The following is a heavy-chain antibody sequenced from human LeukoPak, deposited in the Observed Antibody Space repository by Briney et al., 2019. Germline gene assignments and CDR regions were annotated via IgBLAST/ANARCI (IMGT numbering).Heavy chain of an antibody. CDR3: ARHSRPILSGYYGWYFDL. CDR2: IYPKSGGT. D-gene: IGHD3-9*01. J-gene: IGHJ2*01. CDR1: GYTFTDYY. V-gene: IGHV1-2*02. Sequence: ASVKVSCKASGYTFTDYYIHWMRQAPGQGPEWMGWIYPKSGGTNSAQKFQGRVTLTRDTSISTTYMELTGLRSDDTAVYYCARHSRPILSGYYGWYFDLWGRGTLVTVSS.